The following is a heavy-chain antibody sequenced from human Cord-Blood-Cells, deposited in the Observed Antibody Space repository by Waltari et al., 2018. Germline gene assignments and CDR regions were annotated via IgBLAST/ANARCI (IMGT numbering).Heavy chain of an antibody. CDR1: GGSFSGYY. J-gene: IGHJ4*02. D-gene: IGHD2-2*02. CDR3: ARGYCSSTSCYTRRGNYFDY. V-gene: IGHV4-34*01. CDR2: INHSGST. Sequence: QVQLQQWGAGLLKPSETLSITCAVFGGSFSGYYWSWIRQPPGKGLEWIGEINHSGSTNYNPSLKSRVTISVDTSKNQFSLKLSSVTAADTAVYYCARGYCSSTSCYTRRGNYFDYWGQGTLVTVSS.